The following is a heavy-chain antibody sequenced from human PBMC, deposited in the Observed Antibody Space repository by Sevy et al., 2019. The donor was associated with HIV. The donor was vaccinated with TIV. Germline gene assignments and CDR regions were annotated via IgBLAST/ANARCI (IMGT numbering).Heavy chain of an antibody. J-gene: IGHJ3*02. V-gene: IGHV4-31*03. D-gene: IGHD2-15*01. CDR1: GGSISSGGYY. Sequence: SETLSLTCTVSGGSISSGGYYWSWIRQHPGKGLEWIGYIYCSGSTYYNPSLKSRVTISVDTSKNQFSLKLSSVTAADTAVYYCARIDCSGGSCYAYGLNDAFDIWGQGTMVTVSS. CDR3: ARIDCSGGSCYAYGLNDAFDI. CDR2: IYCSGST.